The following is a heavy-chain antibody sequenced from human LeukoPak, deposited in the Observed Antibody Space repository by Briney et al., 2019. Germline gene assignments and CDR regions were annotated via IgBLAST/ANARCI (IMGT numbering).Heavy chain of an antibody. J-gene: IGHJ5*02. Sequence: ASVKASCKASGYTFTSYDVNWVRQATGQGLEWMGWMNPISGDTGYALKFQGRVTMSRNTSISTAYMELGSLRSEDTAVYYCARVPRRGERFDPRGQGTLVTVSS. CDR1: GYTFTSYD. CDR3: ARVPRRGERFDP. D-gene: IGHD3-10*01. CDR2: MNPISGDT. V-gene: IGHV1-8*01.